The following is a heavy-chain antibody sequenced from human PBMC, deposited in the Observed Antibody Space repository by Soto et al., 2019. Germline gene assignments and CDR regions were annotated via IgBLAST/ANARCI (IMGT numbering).Heavy chain of an antibody. V-gene: IGHV4-61*01. D-gene: IGHD7-27*01. J-gene: IGHJ4*02. CDR2: IPNNGSP. CDR3: ARIGWGGDS. Sequence: PSETLSLTCSVSGGSVRTGSCHWSWIRQPPGKGLEWIGFIPNNGSPDYNPSLKSRVVVSIDRSKNQFSLKVNSVTAADTAVYFCARIGWGGDSWGQGTLVTVSS. CDR1: GGSVRTGSCH.